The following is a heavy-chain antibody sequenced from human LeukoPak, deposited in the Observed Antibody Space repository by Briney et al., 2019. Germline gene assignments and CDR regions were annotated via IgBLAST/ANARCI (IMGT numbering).Heavy chain of an antibody. V-gene: IGHV3-21*01. CDR2: ISSSSSYI. CDR1: DFTFSNFA. Sequence: GGPLRLYCVASDFTFSNFAMSWVRQAPGKGLEWVSSISSSSSYIYYADSVKGRFTISRDNAKNSLYLQMNSLRAEDTAVYYCARDAEWALPKYYFDYWGQGTLVTVSS. CDR3: ARDAEWALPKYYFDY. D-gene: IGHD1-26*01. J-gene: IGHJ4*02.